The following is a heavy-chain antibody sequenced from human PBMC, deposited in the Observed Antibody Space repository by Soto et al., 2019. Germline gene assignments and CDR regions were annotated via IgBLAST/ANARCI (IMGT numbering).Heavy chain of an antibody. CDR3: ARPLGYCVGGNCYEGSDYYGMDD. V-gene: IGHV1-3*01. Sequence: QVQLVQSGAEVKKSGASVKVSCKASGYNFATYGMHWVRQAPGQRLEWMGWINAVNGDTKYSQKFQGTVTISTDTSASTAYMELSSLTSEDTAVYYCARPLGYCVGGNCYEGSDYYGMDDWGPGTTVIVSS. CDR1: GYNFATYG. D-gene: IGHD2-15*01. J-gene: IGHJ6*02. CDR2: INAVNGDT.